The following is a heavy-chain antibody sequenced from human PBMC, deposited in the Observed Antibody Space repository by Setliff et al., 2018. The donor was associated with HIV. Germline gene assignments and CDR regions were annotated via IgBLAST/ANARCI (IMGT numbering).Heavy chain of an antibody. CDR2: IYTTGST. J-gene: IGHJ4*02. D-gene: IGHD6-19*01. CDR1: GDSISNYY. Sequence: PSETLSLTCTVSGDSISNYYWSWVRQPPGKGLEWIGYIYTTGSTNYNPSLKSRVTMSVDTSKNQFSLRLTSVTAADTAVYYCARAASLAVAGDHWGQGTLVTVSS. V-gene: IGHV4-4*09. CDR3: ARAASLAVAGDH.